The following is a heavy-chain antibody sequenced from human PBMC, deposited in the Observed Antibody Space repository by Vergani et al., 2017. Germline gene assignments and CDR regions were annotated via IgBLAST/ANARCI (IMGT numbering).Heavy chain of an antibody. J-gene: IGHJ3*01. V-gene: IGHV4-39*02. CDR3: ARDGCEYDKDALGV. D-gene: IGHD1-1*01. Sequence: QLQLQESGPGLVKPSETLSLTCTVSGGSISSSSYYWGWIRQPPGKGLEWIGSIYYSGSTYYNPSLKSRVTISVDTSKNQFSLKLSSVTAADTAVYYCARDGCEYDKDALGVWGQGTKVTVTS. CDR2: IYYSGST. CDR1: GGSISSSSYY.